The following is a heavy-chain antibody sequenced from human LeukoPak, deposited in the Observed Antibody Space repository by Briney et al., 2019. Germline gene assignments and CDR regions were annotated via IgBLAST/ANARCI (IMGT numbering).Heavy chain of an antibody. J-gene: IGHJ4*02. CDR2: INHSGST. CDR3: ARDQLYYYDSSGTFDY. D-gene: IGHD3-22*01. Sequence: SETLSLTCTVSGGSISSSSYYWSWIRQPPGKGLEWIGEINHSGSTNYNPSLKSRVTISVDTSKNQFSLKLSSVTAADTAVYYCARDQLYYYDSSGTFDYWGQGTLVTVSS. CDR1: GGSISSSSYY. V-gene: IGHV4-39*07.